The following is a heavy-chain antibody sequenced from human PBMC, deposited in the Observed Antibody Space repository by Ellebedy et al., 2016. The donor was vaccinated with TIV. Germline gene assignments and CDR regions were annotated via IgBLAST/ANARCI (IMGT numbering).Heavy chain of an antibody. CDR2: INSNSGDT. J-gene: IGHJ4*02. V-gene: IGHV1-2*02. CDR3: ARGKPRAPDY. CDR1: GYTFTGYY. Sequence: ASVKVSXKASGYTFTGYYMHWVRQAPGQGLEWMGWINSNSGDTKYSQNFHGRVTMTRDTSISTVYMELSRLRSDDTAVYYCARGKPRAPDYWGQGTLVTVSS.